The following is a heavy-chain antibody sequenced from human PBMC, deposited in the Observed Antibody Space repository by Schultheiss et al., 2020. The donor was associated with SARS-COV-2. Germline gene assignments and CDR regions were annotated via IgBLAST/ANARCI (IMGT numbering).Heavy chain of an antibody. CDR3: ARDRGGSGSSLPWGFDY. Sequence: GGSLRLSCAASGFTFSSYSMNWVRQAPGKGLEWVSVIYSGGSTYYADSVKGRFTISRDNSKNTLYLQMNSLRAGDTAVYYCARDRGGSGSSLPWGFDYWGQGTLVTVSS. V-gene: IGHV3-66*01. CDR1: GFTFSSYS. CDR2: IYSGGST. J-gene: IGHJ4*02. D-gene: IGHD3-10*01.